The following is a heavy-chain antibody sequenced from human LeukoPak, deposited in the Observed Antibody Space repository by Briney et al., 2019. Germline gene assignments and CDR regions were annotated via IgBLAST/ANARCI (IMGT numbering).Heavy chain of an antibody. Sequence: GGSLRLSCAASGFTFSNYSMNWVRQAPGKGLEWVSYISTGDSTIYYADSVKGRFTISRDNANNSLYLQLNSLRAEDTAVYYCARGNTYFDYWGQGTLVTVSS. D-gene: IGHD2-21*01. CDR3: ARGNTYFDY. CDR2: ISTGDSTI. J-gene: IGHJ4*02. V-gene: IGHV3-48*04. CDR1: GFTFSNYS.